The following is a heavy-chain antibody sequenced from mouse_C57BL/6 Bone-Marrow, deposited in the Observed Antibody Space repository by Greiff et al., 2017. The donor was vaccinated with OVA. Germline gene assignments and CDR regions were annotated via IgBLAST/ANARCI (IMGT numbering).Heavy chain of an antibody. J-gene: IGHJ4*01. V-gene: IGHV5-17*01. CDR3: AGCYYGSFYALDY. CDR2: ISRGSSTI. CDR1: GFTFSDYG. D-gene: IGHD1-1*01. Sequence: EVQLVESGGGLVKPGGSLKLSCAASGFTFSDYGMHWVRQAPEKGLEWVAYISRGSSTIYYAETVKGRFTISRDNAKNTLFMQMTSLRSEDTAMYYCAGCYYGSFYALDYWGQGTSVTVSS.